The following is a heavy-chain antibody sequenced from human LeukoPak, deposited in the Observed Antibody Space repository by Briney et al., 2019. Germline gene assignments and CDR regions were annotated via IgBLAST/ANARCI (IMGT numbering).Heavy chain of an antibody. CDR1: GFNSSSYW. D-gene: IGHD2-8*01. J-gene: IGHJ4*02. Sequence: GGALRDSRIVSGFNSSSYWMTWARQAQGKGLEWVANINQDGSNIFYVDSVKGRFTISRDNAKNSLYLQMNSLRAEDTAVYFCARYTNGLDSWGQGTLVTVSS. CDR2: INQDGSNI. CDR3: ARYTNGLDS. V-gene: IGHV3-7*01.